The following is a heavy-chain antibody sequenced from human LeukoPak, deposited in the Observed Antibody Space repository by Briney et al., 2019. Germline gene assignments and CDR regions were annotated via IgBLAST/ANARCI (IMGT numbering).Heavy chain of an antibody. CDR1: GFTFTSRV. D-gene: IGHD1-1*01. J-gene: IGHJ4*02. Sequence: GGSLRLSCSASGFTFTSRVMHWVRQAPGKGLQYYAGSVKGRFTISRDSSKNTVYLQMNSLTAEDTAVYYCVREGLERRTNFDYWGQGTLVSVSS. V-gene: IGHV3-64D*06. CDR3: VREGLERRTNFDY.